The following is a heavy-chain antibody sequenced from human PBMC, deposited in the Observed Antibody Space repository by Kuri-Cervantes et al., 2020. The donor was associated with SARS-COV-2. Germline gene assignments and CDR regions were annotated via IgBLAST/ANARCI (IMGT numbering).Heavy chain of an antibody. D-gene: IGHD1-7*01. Sequence: SETLSLTCTVSSGSISRYYWSWIRQPPGKGLEWIGSIYYSGSTYYNPSLKSRVTISVDTSKNQFSLKLSSVAAADTAVYYCARRCGGNWNYEGWFDPWGQGTLVTVSS. V-gene: IGHV4-39*01. CDR2: IYYSGST. CDR3: ARRCGGNWNYEGWFDP. J-gene: IGHJ5*02. CDR1: SGSISRYY.